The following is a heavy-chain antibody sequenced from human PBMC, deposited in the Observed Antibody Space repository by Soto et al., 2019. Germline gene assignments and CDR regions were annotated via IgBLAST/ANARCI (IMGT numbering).Heavy chain of an antibody. CDR2: ITNRGTHT. CDR3: TRAHEVAWFDS. Sequence: PGGSLRLSCTTSGFSFSSYTMNWVRQAPGKGLQWVASITNRGTHTYSADSVKGRFTISRDNDKNSLYLQMNNLRAEDTATYYCTRAHEVAWFDSWGLGTLVTVSS. D-gene: IGHD2-15*01. CDR1: GFSFSSYT. V-gene: IGHV3-21*06. J-gene: IGHJ5*01.